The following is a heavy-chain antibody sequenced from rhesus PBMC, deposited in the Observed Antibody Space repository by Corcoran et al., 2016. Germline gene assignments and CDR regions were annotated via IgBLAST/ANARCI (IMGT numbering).Heavy chain of an antibody. CDR1: GFTFSSYV. CDR2: ISDSGGTI. J-gene: IGHJ4*01. D-gene: IGHD4-23*01. Sequence: DVQLVESGGGLVKPGGSLRLSCVASGFTFSSYVMHWVRQAPGKGLEWVSVISDSGGTIYYADSVKGRFTISRDNAKNSLFLQMNSLRAEDTAVYYCTSAREYTYFDYWGQGVLVTVSS. CDR3: TSAREYTYFDY. V-gene: IGHV3S26*01.